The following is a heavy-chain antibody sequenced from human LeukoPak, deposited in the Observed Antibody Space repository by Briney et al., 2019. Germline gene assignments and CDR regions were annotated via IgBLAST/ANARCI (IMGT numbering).Heavy chain of an antibody. V-gene: IGHV3-23*01. CDR3: AKGNLRGPPPNIDF. J-gene: IGHJ4*02. Sequence: GGSLRLSCAASGFTFSSYAMSWVRQAPGKGLEWVSAISKTGSTYYADSVKARFTISRDNSKNTLYLQMNSLTAEDTAVCYCAKGNLRGPPPNIDFWGQGTLVTVSS. CDR1: GFTFSSYA. CDR2: ISKTGST. D-gene: IGHD5/OR15-5a*01.